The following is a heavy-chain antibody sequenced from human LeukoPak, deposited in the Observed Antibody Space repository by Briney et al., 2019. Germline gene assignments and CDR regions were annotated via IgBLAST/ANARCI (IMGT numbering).Heavy chain of an antibody. V-gene: IGHV1-46*01. Sequence: ASVKVSCKASGYTFTSYYMHWVRQAPGQGLEWMGIINPSGGSTSYAQKFQGRITMTRDTSTSTVYMELSSLRSEDTAVYYCARDIKKGSSWYEAAYWGQGTLVTVSS. D-gene: IGHD6-13*01. CDR3: ARDIKKGSSWYEAAY. CDR1: GYTFTSYY. CDR2: INPSGGST. J-gene: IGHJ4*02.